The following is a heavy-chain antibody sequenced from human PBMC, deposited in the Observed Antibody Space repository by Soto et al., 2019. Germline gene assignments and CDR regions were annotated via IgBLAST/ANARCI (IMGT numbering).Heavy chain of an antibody. CDR1: GFIFDDYA. CDR2: ISWNSGSI. V-gene: IGHV3-9*01. Sequence: EVQLVESGGGLVQPGRSLRLSCAASGFIFDDYAMHWVRQAPGKGLEWVSGISWNSGSIGYADSVKGRFTISRDNAKNSLYLQMDSLRADDTALYYCAKDYYYVSGSYYRSFDYWGQGTLVTVSS. D-gene: IGHD3-10*01. CDR3: AKDYYYVSGSYYRSFDY. J-gene: IGHJ4*02.